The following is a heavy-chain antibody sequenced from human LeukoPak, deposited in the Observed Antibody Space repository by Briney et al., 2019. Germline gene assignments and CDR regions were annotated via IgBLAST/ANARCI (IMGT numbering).Heavy chain of an antibody. D-gene: IGHD2-2*01. Sequence: GGSLRLSCAASGFTFSSYWMSWVRQAPGKGLEWVANIKQDGSDKYYVDSVKGRFTISRDNAKNSLYLQMNSLRAEDAAVYYCARATLKYCSSTSCHHYYGMDVWGQGTTVTVSS. CDR3: ARATLKYCSSTSCHHYYGMDV. CDR1: GFTFSSYW. J-gene: IGHJ6*02. CDR2: IKQDGSDK. V-gene: IGHV3-7*01.